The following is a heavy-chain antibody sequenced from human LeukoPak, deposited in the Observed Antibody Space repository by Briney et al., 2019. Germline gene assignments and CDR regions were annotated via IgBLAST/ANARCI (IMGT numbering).Heavy chain of an antibody. V-gene: IGHV4-4*07. CDR3: ARDTVYLTDDDYG. D-gene: IGHD4-17*01. J-gene: IGHJ4*02. Sequence: PSETLSLTCTVSGSSFNSYYWSWIRQPAGKGLEWIGRIDTRGSADYSPSLQSRVTISVDMSKKEFSLKLTSVTAADAAVYYCARDTVYLTDDDYGWGQGTLVTVSS. CDR2: IDTRGSA. CDR1: GSSFNSYY.